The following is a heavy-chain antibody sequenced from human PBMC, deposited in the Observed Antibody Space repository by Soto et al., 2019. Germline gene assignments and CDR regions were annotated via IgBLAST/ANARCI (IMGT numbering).Heavy chain of an antibody. Sequence: EVQLVESGGDLVKPGGSLRLSCAASGFTFINAWMTWVRQAPGKGLEWVGRIKSKTNGGTTDYAAPVKGRFTISRDDSKNTVYLQMTSLKTDDTVVYYCTISTGWWAVDYWGQGTLVTVSS. V-gene: IGHV3-15*01. CDR2: IKSKTNGGTT. CDR1: GFTFINAW. D-gene: IGHD6-19*01. CDR3: TISTGWWAVDY. J-gene: IGHJ4*02.